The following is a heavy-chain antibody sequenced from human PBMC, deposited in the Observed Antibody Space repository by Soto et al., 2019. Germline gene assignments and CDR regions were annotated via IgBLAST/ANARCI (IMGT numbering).Heavy chain of an antibody. CDR3: ARGVGSSPPRY. Sequence: QVQLQESGPGHVKPSETLSLTCTISGGSISVYYWSWIRQSPGQALEWIGYIYASGSPYYNPSLRSRVLISADTSKSQVSLELTSATAADTAVYFCARGVGSSPPRYWGRGTLVTVSS. CDR2: IYASGSP. CDR1: GGSISVYY. J-gene: IGHJ4*02. D-gene: IGHD1-26*01. V-gene: IGHV4-59*01.